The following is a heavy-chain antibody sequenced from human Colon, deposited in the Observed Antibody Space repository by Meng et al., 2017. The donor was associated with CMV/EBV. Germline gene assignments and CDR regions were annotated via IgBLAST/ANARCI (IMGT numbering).Heavy chain of an antibody. Sequence: ASVKVSCKASGYTFTGYYIHWLRQAPGQGLEWMGWTNPKSGATNYAQKFLGRVTMTRDTSTTTAYMELSGLRSDDSAMYYCARDHDDYDLLTGYYGHQFYDMGVWGQGTTVTVSS. CDR1: GYTFTGYY. J-gene: IGHJ6*02. CDR3: ARDHDDYDLLTGYYGHQFYDMGV. D-gene: IGHD3-9*01. V-gene: IGHV1-2*02. CDR2: TNPKSGAT.